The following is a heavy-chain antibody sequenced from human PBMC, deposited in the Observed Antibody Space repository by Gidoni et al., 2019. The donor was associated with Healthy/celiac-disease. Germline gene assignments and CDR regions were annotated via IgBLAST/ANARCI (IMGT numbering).Heavy chain of an antibody. Sequence: QVQLVQSGAEVKKPGSSVKVSCKASGGTFSSYTISWVRQAPGQGLAWMGRIIPILGIANYAQKFQGRVTITADKSTSTAYMELSSLRSEDTAVYYCARGVQLWNDAFDIWGQGTMVTVSS. CDR3: ARGVQLWNDAFDI. D-gene: IGHD5-18*01. V-gene: IGHV1-69*02. CDR2: IIPILGIA. CDR1: GGTFSSYT. J-gene: IGHJ3*02.